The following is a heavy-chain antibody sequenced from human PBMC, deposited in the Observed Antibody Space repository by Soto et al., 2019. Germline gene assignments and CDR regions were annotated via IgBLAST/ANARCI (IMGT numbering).Heavy chain of an antibody. CDR3: ARDAGFGYGRHMDV. CDR2: IWYDGSNK. Sequence: QVQLVESGGGVVQPGRSLRLSCAASGFTFSSYGMHWVRQAPGKGLEWVAVIWYDGSNKYYADSVKGRFTISRDNSKNTLYLQMNCLRAEDTAVYYCARDAGFGYGRHMDVWGKGTTVTVSS. V-gene: IGHV3-33*01. J-gene: IGHJ6*03. D-gene: IGHD5-12*01. CDR1: GFTFSSYG.